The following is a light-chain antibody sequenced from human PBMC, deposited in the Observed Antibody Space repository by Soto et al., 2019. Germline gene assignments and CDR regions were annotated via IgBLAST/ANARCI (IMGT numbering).Light chain of an antibody. CDR2: SAS. CDR3: QKFNTSPLS. V-gene: IGKV1-27*01. Sequence: DIQMTQSPSSLSASVGDRVTITCRASQDISVYLAWYQQKPGKVPKLLIYSASTLPSGVRSRFSGSGSGTEFTLTISRLQPEDVATYFCQKFNTSPLSFGQGTRLEIK. J-gene: IGKJ5*01. CDR1: QDISVY.